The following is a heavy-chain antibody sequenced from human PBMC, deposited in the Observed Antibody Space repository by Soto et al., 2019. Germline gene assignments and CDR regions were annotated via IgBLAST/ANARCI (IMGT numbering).Heavy chain of an antibody. J-gene: IGHJ5*02. CDR3: ARLPSSTLQGNWFDP. Sequence: GGSLRVSCAASGFTFSDYEMNWVRQAPGKAPEWVSYISDSGRSKDYADSVKGRFTISRDNSRSSLHLQMLSLKVEDTAIYYCARLPSSTLQGNWFDPWGQGTLVTVSS. D-gene: IGHD1-1*01. V-gene: IGHV3-48*03. CDR1: GFTFSDYE. CDR2: ISDSGRSK.